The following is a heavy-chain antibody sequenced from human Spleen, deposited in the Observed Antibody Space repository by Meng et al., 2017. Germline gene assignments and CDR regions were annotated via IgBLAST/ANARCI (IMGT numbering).Heavy chain of an antibody. CDR3: ARGSAHCGFDCFDY. CDR2: ISSSGSTI. Sequence: GESLKISCAVSGFTFSDYYMTCIRQAPGKRLEWVSYISSSGSTIYYADSVKGRFTISRDNAKDSLYLQMNSLRAEDTAVYYCARGSAHCGFDCFDYWGQGSLVTVSS. J-gene: IGHJ4*02. CDR1: GFTFSDYY. D-gene: IGHD2-21*01. V-gene: IGHV3-11*01.